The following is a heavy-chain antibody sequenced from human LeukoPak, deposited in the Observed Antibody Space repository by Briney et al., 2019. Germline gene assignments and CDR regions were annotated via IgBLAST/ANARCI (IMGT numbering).Heavy chain of an antibody. D-gene: IGHD1-7*01. CDR3: ARGAGTTRTKWYFDL. V-gene: IGHV4-4*02. CDR2: IYPGGRP. CDR1: GGSISTSNW. Sequence: SGTLSLTCAVSGGSISTSNWWSWVRQPPGKGLEWIGVIYPGGRPNYNPSLKTRVTISLDRSTNQLSLRLTSVTAADTALYYCARGAGTTRTKWYFDLWGRGTLVTVSS. J-gene: IGHJ2*01.